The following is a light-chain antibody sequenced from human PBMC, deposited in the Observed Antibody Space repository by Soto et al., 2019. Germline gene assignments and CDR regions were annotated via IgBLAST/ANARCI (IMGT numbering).Light chain of an antibody. Sequence: EIVLTQSPATLSLSPGERATLSCRASQSVSSYFAWYQQKPGQAPRLLIYDASNRATGIPARFSGSGSGTDFTLTISSLGPGDFAVYYCQQRSNWPITFGQGTRLETK. CDR2: DAS. V-gene: IGKV3-11*01. J-gene: IGKJ5*01. CDR3: QQRSNWPIT. CDR1: QSVSSY.